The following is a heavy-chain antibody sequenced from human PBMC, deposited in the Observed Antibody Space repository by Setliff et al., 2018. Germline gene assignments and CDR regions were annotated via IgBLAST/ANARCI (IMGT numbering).Heavy chain of an antibody. V-gene: IGHV1-69*05. J-gene: IGHJ4*02. CDR2: TIPIFGTT. D-gene: IGHD5-18*01. Sequence: RASVKVSCKASGGTFSSYGISWVRQAPGQGLEWMGGTIPIFGTTDYAQKFQGRVTIITDESTNTAYMELRSLGSDDTAVYYCATFRGYTYGYDYWGQGTLVTVSS. CDR1: GGTFSSYG. CDR3: ATFRGYTYGYDY.